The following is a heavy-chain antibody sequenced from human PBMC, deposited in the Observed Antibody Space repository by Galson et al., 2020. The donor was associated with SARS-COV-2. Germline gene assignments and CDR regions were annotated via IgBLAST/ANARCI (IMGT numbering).Heavy chain of an antibody. CDR3: ARGGSTNLSVDHY. Sequence: SETLSLTCAVYGGSFSDYYWNWVRQPPGKGLEWIGEINHSGSTNYNPSLKSRLTISVDTSKNQYSLKLSCVTAADTAVYYCARGGSTNLSVDHYWGQGTLVTVSS. CDR1: GGSFSDYY. J-gene: IGHJ4*02. CDR2: INHSGST. V-gene: IGHV4-34*01. D-gene: IGHD1-1*01.